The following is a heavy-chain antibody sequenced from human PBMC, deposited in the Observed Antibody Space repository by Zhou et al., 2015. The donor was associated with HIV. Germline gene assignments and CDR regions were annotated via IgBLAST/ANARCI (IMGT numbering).Heavy chain of an antibody. CDR1: GGTFNNYA. V-gene: IGHV1-69*06. CDR3: ARGRWELPLDS. D-gene: IGHD1-26*01. Sequence: QVQLVQSGAEVKKPGSSVKVSCKASGGTFNNYAISWVRQAPGQGLEWMGGIIPIFGTVNYAQKFQGRVTITADRSTSTAFMELRSLKSEDTAVYYCARGRWELPLDSWGQGTMVTVSS. J-gene: IGHJ4*02. CDR2: IIPIFGTV.